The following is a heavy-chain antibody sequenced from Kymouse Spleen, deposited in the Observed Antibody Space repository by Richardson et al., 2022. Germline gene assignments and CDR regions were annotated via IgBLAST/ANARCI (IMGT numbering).Heavy chain of an antibody. J-gene: IGHJ6*02. CDR2: INHSGST. CDR3: ARQWFGELLGYYYGMDV. D-gene: IGHD3-10*01. CDR1: GGSFSGYY. Sequence: QVQLQQWGAGLLKPSETLSLTCAVYGGSFSGYYWSWIRQPPGKGLEWIGEINHSGSTNYNPSLKSRVTISVDTSKNQFSLKLSSVTAADTAVYYCARQWFGELLGYYYGMDVWGQGTTVTVSS. V-gene: IGHV4-34*01.